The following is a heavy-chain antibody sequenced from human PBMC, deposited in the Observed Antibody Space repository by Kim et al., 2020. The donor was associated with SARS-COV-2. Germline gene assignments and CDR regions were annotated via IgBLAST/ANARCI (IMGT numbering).Heavy chain of an antibody. D-gene: IGHD2-15*01. CDR1: GFTFSDYY. CDR3: ARDVRWSQPVLGYYYYGMDV. V-gene: IGHV3-11*01. Sequence: GGSLRLSCAASGFTFSDYYMSWIRQAPGKGLEWVSYISSSGSTIYYADSVKGRFTISRDNAKNSLYLQMNSLRAEDTAVYYCARDVRWSQPVLGYYYYGMDVWGQGTTVTVSS. J-gene: IGHJ6*02. CDR2: ISSSGSTI.